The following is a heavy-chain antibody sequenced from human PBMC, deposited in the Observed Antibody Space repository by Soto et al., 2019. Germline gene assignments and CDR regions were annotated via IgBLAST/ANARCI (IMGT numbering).Heavy chain of an antibody. Sequence: GGSLRLSCAASGFTFSGYAMSWVRQAPGKGLEWVSVIHGGGNSAYYADSVKGRFTISRDNSKNTLYLQMSSLRGEDTAVYYCAKRASGSYFDYWSQGTLVTVSS. V-gene: IGHV3-23*01. CDR3: AKRASGSYFDY. J-gene: IGHJ4*02. D-gene: IGHD3-10*01. CDR1: GFTFSGYA. CDR2: IHGGGNSA.